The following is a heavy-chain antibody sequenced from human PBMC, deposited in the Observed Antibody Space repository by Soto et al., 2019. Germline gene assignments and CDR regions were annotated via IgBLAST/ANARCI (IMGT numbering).Heavy chain of an antibody. V-gene: IGHV3-21*01. Sequence: GGSLRLSCAASGFSFSSYTVNWVRQAPGKGLELVSSISSSSKYIYDADSVKGRFTISRDNAKNSLYLQMNSLRAEDTAVYYCARDSEYSSCYWPLDXWGQVTLVTVSX. CDR1: GFSFSSYT. CDR3: ARDSEYSSCYWPLDX. J-gene: IGHJ5*02. D-gene: IGHD6-25*01. CDR2: ISSSSKYI.